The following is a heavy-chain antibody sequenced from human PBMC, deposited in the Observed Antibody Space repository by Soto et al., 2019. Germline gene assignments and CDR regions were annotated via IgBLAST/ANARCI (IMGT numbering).Heavy chain of an antibody. V-gene: IGHV3-21*01. Sequence: KSXGSLRLAGVASGITFYSFGVNWVRQAPGKGLEWVSSISNSGTKKNYADSVKGRFTISRDTANNSVFLQMNNLRGEDTAVYYCERDEGYGMEVWRQGTTVTV. CDR2: ISNSGTKK. J-gene: IGHJ6*02. CDR1: GITFYSFG. CDR3: ERDEGYGMEV.